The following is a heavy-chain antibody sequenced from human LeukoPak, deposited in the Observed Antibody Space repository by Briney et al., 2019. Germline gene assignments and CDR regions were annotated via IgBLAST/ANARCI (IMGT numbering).Heavy chain of an antibody. D-gene: IGHD2-2*01. CDR2: IYPGDSDT. CDR1: GYSFTSYW. CDR3: ARQGWSSTAYYHIDV. V-gene: IGHV5-51*01. Sequence: PGESLKISCQGSGYSFTSYWIAWVRQMPGKGLEWMGIIYPGDSDTRYSPSFEGQVTISADKSITTAYLQWFSVKASDTAMYYCARQGWSSTAYYHIDVWGKGTTVTVSS. J-gene: IGHJ6*03.